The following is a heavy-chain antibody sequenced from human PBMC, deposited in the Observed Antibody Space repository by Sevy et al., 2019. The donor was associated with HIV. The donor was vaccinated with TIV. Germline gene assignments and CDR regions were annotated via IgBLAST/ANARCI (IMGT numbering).Heavy chain of an antibody. D-gene: IGHD2-2*01. CDR3: AREVVPAVHFDY. V-gene: IGHV3-48*03. CDR2: ISSSGSTI. CDR1: GFTFSSYE. Sequence: GGSLRLSCAASGFTFSSYEMNWVRQAPGKGLEWVSYISSSGSTIYYADSVKGRFTISRDNAKNSLYLQMNSLRAEDTAVYYCAREVVPAVHFDYWGQGTLVTVSS. J-gene: IGHJ4*02.